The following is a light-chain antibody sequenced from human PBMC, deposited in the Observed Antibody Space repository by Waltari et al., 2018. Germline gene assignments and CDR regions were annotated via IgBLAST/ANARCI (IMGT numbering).Light chain of an antibody. CDR2: KAS. CDR1: QSISSW. CDR3: QQYNSYSSYS. V-gene: IGKV1-5*03. J-gene: IGKJ2*03. Sequence: DIQMTQSPSTLPASVGDRVTITCLASQSISSWLAWYQQNPGKAPKLLIYKASSLESGVPSRFSGSGSGTEFTLTISSLQPDDFATYYCQQYNSYSSYSFGQGTKLEIK.